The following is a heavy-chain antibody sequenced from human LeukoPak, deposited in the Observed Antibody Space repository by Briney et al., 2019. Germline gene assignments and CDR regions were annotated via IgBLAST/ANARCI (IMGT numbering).Heavy chain of an antibody. V-gene: IGHV4-34*01. Sequence: PSETLSLTCGVYGGSFSDYYWSWIRQPPGKGLEWIGEIDHSGSTNYNPSLKSRVTISVDTSMNQFSLKLSSVTAADTAVYYCARGWINYDSYYYYMDVWGKGTTVTVSS. CDR2: IDHSGST. J-gene: IGHJ6*03. CDR1: GGSFSDYY. CDR3: ARGWINYDSYYYYMDV. D-gene: IGHD3-22*01.